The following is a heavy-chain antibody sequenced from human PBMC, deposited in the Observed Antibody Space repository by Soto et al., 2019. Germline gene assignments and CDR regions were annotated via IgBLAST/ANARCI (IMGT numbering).Heavy chain of an antibody. D-gene: IGHD3-22*01. V-gene: IGHV3-33*01. CDR3: ARDGAHYYDSSGYPRCEYDYYGMDV. J-gene: IGHJ6*02. CDR1: GFTFSSYG. Sequence: PGGSLRLSCAASGFTFSSYGMHWVRQAPGKGLGWVAVIWYDGSNKYYADSVKGRFTISRDNSKNTLYLQMNSLRAEDTAVYYCARDGAHYYDSSGYPRCEYDYYGMDVWGQGTTVTVSS. CDR2: IWYDGSNK.